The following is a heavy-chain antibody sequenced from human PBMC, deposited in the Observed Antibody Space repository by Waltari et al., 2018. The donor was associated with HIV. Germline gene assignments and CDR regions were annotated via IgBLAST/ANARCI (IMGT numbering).Heavy chain of an antibody. CDR2: INQYGYT. J-gene: IGHJ2*01. CDR3: AGVVVMYSYFDL. D-gene: IGHD2-21*01. CDR1: GGSFSDDY. V-gene: IGHV4-34*01. Sequence: QVQLQQRGAGLLKPSETLSLTCAVYGGSFSDDYWCWIRQPPGKGVEWIGKINQYGYTNYNPSLKSRATISVDTSKNQCSLKLTSLSDADTAVYYCAGVVVMYSYFDLWGRGTLVTVSS.